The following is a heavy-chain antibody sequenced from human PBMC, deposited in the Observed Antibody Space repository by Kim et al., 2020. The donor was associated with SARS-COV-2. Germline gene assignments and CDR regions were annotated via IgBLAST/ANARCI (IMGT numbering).Heavy chain of an antibody. D-gene: IGHD1-20*01. CDR3: ARAIAITAGVFDY. J-gene: IGHJ4*02. CDR2: INPHTGET. Sequence: ASVKVSCKASAYSFTDFYIHWVRQAPGQGLEWMGWINPHTGETSQAEKFQGRVTGTRARSVSTVYMELNRLTSDDTAVYYCARAIAITAGVFDYWGQGTQVTVTS. V-gene: IGHV1-2*02. CDR1: AYSFTDFY.